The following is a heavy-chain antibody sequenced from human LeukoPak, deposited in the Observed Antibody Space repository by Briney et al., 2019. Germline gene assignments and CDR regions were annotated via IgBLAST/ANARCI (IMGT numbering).Heavy chain of an antibody. CDR2: ISYDGSNK. V-gene: IGHV3-30-3*01. Sequence: PGGSLRLSCAASGFTFSSYAMSWVRQAPGKGLEWVAVISYDGSNKYYADSVKGRFTISRDNSKNTLYLQMNSLRAEDTAVYYCARVRGYYDFWSGYYPPEYYYYYGMDVWGQGTTVTVSS. J-gene: IGHJ6*02. D-gene: IGHD3-3*01. CDR1: GFTFSSYA. CDR3: ARVRGYYDFWSGYYPPEYYYYYGMDV.